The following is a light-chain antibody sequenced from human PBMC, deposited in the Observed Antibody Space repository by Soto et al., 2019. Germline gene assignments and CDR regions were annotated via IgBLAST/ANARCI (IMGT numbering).Light chain of an antibody. J-gene: IGKJ1*01. CDR2: GAS. V-gene: IGKV3-20*01. Sequence: EIVLTQSPGTLSLSPGERATLACRASQSVSSSYLAWCQQKPGQAPRLLIYGASSRATGIPDRFSGSGSGTDFTLTIRRLEPEDFAVYYCQQYGSSYPWTLGQGTKVDI. CDR1: QSVSSSY. CDR3: QQYGSSYPWT.